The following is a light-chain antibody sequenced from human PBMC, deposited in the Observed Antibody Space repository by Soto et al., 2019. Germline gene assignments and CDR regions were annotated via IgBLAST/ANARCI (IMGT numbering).Light chain of an antibody. CDR2: AAS. CDR1: QGISTY. CDR3: QHLKSHALT. V-gene: IGKV1-9*01. Sequence: DIQLTQSPSFMSASVGDRVTITCRASQGISTYLAWYQQTPGKAPKLLIYAASTLQSGVPSRFSGSGSGTEFTLTINSLQPEDFATYYCQHLKSHALTFGPGTKVDIK. J-gene: IGKJ3*01.